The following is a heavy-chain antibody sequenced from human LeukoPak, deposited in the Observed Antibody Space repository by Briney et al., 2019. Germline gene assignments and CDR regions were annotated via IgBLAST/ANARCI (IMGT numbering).Heavy chain of an antibody. D-gene: IGHD6-6*01. CDR2: ISYDGSNK. V-gene: IGHV3-30-3*01. Sequence: SGGSLRLSCAASGFTFSSYAMHWVRQAPGKGLEWVAVISYDGSNKYYADSVKGRFTISRDNSKNTLYLQMNSLRAEDTAVYYCARDGSSSYYFDYWGQGTLVNVSS. CDR3: ARDGSSSYYFDY. J-gene: IGHJ4*02. CDR1: GFTFSSYA.